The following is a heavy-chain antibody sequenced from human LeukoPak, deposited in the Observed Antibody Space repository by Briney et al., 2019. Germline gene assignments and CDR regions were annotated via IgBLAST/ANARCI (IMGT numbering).Heavy chain of an antibody. Sequence: GGSLRLSCAASGFTFSSYSMNWVRQAPGKGLEWVSSISSSSSYIYYADSVKGRFTISRDNAKNSLYLQMNSLRAEDTAVYYCARATGYSGYVRGEFWDYWGQGTLVTVSS. V-gene: IGHV3-21*01. J-gene: IGHJ4*02. CDR1: GFTFSSYS. CDR3: ARATGYSGYVRGEFWDY. D-gene: IGHD5-12*01. CDR2: ISSSSSYI.